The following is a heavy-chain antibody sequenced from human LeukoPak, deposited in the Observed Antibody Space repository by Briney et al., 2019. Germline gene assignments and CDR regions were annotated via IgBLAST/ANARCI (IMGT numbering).Heavy chain of an antibody. V-gene: IGHV4-59*12. CDR3: AREFSDGGLDY. Sequence: PSETLSLTCTVSGGSISSYYWSWIRQPPGKGLEWIGYIYHSGSTYYNPSLKSRVTISVDRSKNQFSLKLSSVTAADTAVYYCAREFSDGGLDYWGQGTLVTVSS. D-gene: IGHD4-23*01. J-gene: IGHJ4*02. CDR1: GGSISSYY. CDR2: IYHSGST.